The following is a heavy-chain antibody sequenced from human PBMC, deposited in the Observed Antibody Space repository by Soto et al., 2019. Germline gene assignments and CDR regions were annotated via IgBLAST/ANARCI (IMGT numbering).Heavy chain of an antibody. Sequence: SEPRSLTCDVSSVSITSSNWWTWVRQPPGKGLEWLGKISHSGTVNYNATLRSRVTISVDKPKNQLSLKLMSVTSADTAVYYCARDYDGFDYWGPGILVTV. V-gene: IGHV4-4*02. D-gene: IGHD3-16*01. CDR1: SVSITSSNW. CDR2: ISHSGTV. J-gene: IGHJ4*02. CDR3: ARDYDGFDY.